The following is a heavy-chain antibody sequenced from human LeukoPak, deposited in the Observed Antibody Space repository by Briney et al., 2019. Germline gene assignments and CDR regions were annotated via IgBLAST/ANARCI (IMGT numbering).Heavy chain of an antibody. D-gene: IGHD2-2*01. CDR1: GYTFTGYY. J-gene: IGHJ3*02. V-gene: IGHV1-2*02. CDR2: INPNSGGT. CDR3: ARVLRIVVAPDDAFDI. Sequence: ASVKVSRKASGYTFTGYYMHLVRQAPGQGLEWMGWINPNSGGTNYAQKFQGRVTMTRDTSISTAYMELSRLRSDDTAVYYCARVLRIVVAPDDAFDIWGEGTMVTVSS.